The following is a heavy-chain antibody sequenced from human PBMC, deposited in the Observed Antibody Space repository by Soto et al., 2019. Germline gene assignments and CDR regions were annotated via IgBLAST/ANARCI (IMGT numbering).Heavy chain of an antibody. D-gene: IGHD2-2*01. CDR1: GGTFSSYA. V-gene: IGHV1-69*06. CDR2: IIPIFGTA. Sequence: VQLVQSGAEVKKPGSSVKVSCKASGGTFSSYAISWVRQAPGQGLEWMGGIIPIFGTANYAQKFQGRVTITADKSTSTAYMELSSLRSEDTAVYYCASRGDIVVVPAANNYYYYGMDVWGQGTTVTVSS. CDR3: ASRGDIVVVPAANNYYYYGMDV. J-gene: IGHJ6*02.